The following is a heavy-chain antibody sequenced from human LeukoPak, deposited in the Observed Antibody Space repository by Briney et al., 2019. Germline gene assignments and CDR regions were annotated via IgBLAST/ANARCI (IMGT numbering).Heavy chain of an antibody. V-gene: IGHV1-69*05. J-gene: IGHJ4*02. Sequence: SVKVSCKASGGTFSSYAISWVRQAPGQGLEWMGGIIPIFGTANYAQKFQGRVTITTDESTSTAYMELRSLRSDDTAVYYCARAERITYYDILTGYLYYWGQGTLVTVSS. CDR3: ARAERITYYDILTGYLYY. CDR2: IIPIFGTA. CDR1: GGTFSSYA. D-gene: IGHD3-9*01.